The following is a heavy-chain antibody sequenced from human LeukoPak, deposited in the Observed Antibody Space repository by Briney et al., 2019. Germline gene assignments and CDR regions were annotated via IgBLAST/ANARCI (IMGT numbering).Heavy chain of an antibody. D-gene: IGHD4-11*01. CDR1: GFTFSSYG. CDR3: AKVFMTTDDY. CDR2: IRYDGSNK. V-gene: IGHV3-30*02. Sequence: HSGGSLRLSCAASGFTFSSYGMHWVRQAPGKGLEWVAFIRYDGSNKYYADSVKGRFTISRDNSKNTLYLQMNSLRAEDTAVYYCAKVFMTTDDYWGQGTLVTVSS. J-gene: IGHJ4*02.